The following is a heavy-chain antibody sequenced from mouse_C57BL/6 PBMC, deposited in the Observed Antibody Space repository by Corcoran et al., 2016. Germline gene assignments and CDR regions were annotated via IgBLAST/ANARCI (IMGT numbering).Heavy chain of an antibody. J-gene: IGHJ4*01. CDR2: INPNNGGT. CDR3: ARAGGNDAMDY. Sequence: EVQLQQSGPVLVKPGASVKMSCKASGYTFTDYYMNWVKQSHGKSLEWIGDINPNNGGTSYNQKFKGKATLTVDKSSSTAYMELRSLTSEDSAVYYCARAGGNDAMDYWGQGTSVTVSS. D-gene: IGHD1-1*02. V-gene: IGHV1-26*01. CDR1: GYTFTDYY.